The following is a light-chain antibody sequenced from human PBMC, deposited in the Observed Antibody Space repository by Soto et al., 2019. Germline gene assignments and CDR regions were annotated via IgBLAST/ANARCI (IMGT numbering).Light chain of an antibody. Sequence: EIVLTQSPGTLSLSPGERATLSCRASRSVNNNYLAWYQQKPGQAPRLLIYGASTRATGIPARFSGSGSGTDFTLTISRLEPEDFAVYYCQQYGSSPVTFGQGTKVDIK. CDR3: QQYGSSPVT. CDR2: GAS. V-gene: IGKV3-20*01. CDR1: RSVNNNY. J-gene: IGKJ1*01.